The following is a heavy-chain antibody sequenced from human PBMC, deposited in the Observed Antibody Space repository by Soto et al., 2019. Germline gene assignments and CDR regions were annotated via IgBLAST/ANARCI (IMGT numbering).Heavy chain of an antibody. Sequence: GGSLRLSCAASGFTFSSYFMHWVRLAPGKGLEWVAVISYDGSNKYYADSVKGRFTISRDNSKNTLYLQMNSLRTEDTAVYYCARDSGDYFDYWGQGTLVTVSS. CDR1: GFTFSSYF. J-gene: IGHJ4*02. CDR2: ISYDGSNK. D-gene: IGHD3-10*01. V-gene: IGHV3-30-3*01. CDR3: ARDSGDYFDY.